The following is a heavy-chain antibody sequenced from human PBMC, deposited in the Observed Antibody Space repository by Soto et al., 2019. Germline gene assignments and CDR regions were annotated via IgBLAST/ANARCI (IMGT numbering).Heavy chain of an antibody. CDR2: IYSGGST. Sequence: PGGSLRLSCAASGFTVSSNYMSWVRQAPGKGLEWVSVIYSGGSTYYADSVKGRFTISRDNSKNTLYLQMNSLRAEDTAVYYCARDHRRWIRNYYYSYGMDVWGQGTTVTVSS. J-gene: IGHJ6*02. D-gene: IGHD5-12*01. V-gene: IGHV3-53*01. CDR1: GFTVSSNY. CDR3: ARDHRRWIRNYYYSYGMDV.